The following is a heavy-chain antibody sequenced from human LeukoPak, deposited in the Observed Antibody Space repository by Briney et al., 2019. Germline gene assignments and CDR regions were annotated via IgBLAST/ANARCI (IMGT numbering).Heavy chain of an antibody. Sequence: GASVKVSCKASGGTFSSYTISWVRQAPGQRLEWMGRIIPILGIANYAQKFQGRVTITADKSTSTAYMELSSLRSEDTAVYYCARDLGQLYYFDYWGQGTLVTVSS. J-gene: IGHJ4*02. CDR3: ARDLGQLYYFDY. D-gene: IGHD3-16*01. CDR1: GGTFSSYT. V-gene: IGHV1-69*04. CDR2: IIPILGIA.